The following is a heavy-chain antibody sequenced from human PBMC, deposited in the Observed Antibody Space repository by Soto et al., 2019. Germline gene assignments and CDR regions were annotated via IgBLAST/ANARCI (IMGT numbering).Heavy chain of an antibody. CDR3: ARGFIAARPRGYGMDV. CDR2: ISSSSSYI. J-gene: IGHJ6*02. Sequence: GRSLRLSCAASGFTFSSYSMNGVRQAPGKGLEWVSSISSSSSYIYCADSVKGRFTISRDNAKNSLYLQMNSLRAEDTAVYYCARGFIAARPRGYGMDVWGQGTTVTVSS. D-gene: IGHD6-6*01. CDR1: GFTFSSYS. V-gene: IGHV3-21*01.